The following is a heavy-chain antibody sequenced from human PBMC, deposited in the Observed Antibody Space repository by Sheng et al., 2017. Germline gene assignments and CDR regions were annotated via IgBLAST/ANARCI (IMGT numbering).Heavy chain of an antibody. CDR1: GFTFSSCA. CDR2: VSGSAVST. J-gene: IGHJ6*02. CDR3: AKYRNNDFWSDMDV. Sequence: EVQLVESGGGLVQPGGSLRLSCAASGFTFSSCAMTWVRQAPGKGLEWVSVVSGSAVSTYYADSVKGRFTISRDNSKNTLYLQMNSLRVEDTARYYCAKYRNNDFWSDMDVWGQGTTVTVS. V-gene: IGHV3-23*04. D-gene: IGHD3-3*01.